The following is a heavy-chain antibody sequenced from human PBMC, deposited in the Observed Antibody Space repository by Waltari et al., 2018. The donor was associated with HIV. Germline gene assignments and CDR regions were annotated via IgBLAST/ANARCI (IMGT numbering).Heavy chain of an antibody. CDR2: INNVGRTR. Sequence: VQLVESGGGSIKTGGSLRLYCAGSGFSVRNHWLDWVGHGPGIGLVRVRRINNVGRTRNAAEAVKCRFVISRDNTINTFYHQLYSVKVDDTAVYFCARAPHYIEFSTFAGDYYFDLGGRGTRVAVSS. CDR3: ARAPHYIEFSTFAGDYYFDL. V-gene: IGHV3-74*01. J-gene: IGHJ4*02. D-gene: IGHD2-15*01. CDR1: GFSVRNHW.